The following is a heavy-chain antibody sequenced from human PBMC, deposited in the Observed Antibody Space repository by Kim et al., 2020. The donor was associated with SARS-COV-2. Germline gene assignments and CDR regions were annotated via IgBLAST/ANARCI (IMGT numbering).Heavy chain of an antibody. Sequence: GGSLRLSCAASGLTFIKYWMAWVRQAPGKGLEWVAYINKDGNQKFYADSLKGRFTISRDNAKNLLYLQINSLRADDTAVYYCAGVLPNQAGHFEGVDPWG. CDR3: AGVLPNQAGHFEGVDP. J-gene: IGHJ5*02. D-gene: IGHD3-9*01. CDR1: GLTFIKYW. V-gene: IGHV3-7*03. CDR2: INKDGNQK.